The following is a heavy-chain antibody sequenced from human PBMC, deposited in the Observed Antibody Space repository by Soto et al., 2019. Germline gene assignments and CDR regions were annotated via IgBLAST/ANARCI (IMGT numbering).Heavy chain of an antibody. CDR3: AREGIVGARYFDY. CDR2: IYSGGST. V-gene: IGHV3-53*01. D-gene: IGHD1-26*01. J-gene: IGHJ4*02. Sequence: GGSLRLSCAASGFTVSSNYMSWVRQAPGKGLEWGSVIYSGGSTYYADSVKGRFTISRDNSKNTLYLQMNSLRAEDTAVYYCAREGIVGARYFDYWGQGTLVTVSS. CDR1: GFTVSSNY.